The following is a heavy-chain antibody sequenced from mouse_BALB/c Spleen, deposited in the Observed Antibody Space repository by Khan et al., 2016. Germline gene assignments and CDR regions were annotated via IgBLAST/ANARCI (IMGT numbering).Heavy chain of an antibody. CDR3: ARCDYGYVAMDY. J-gene: IGHJ4*01. D-gene: IGHD1-2*01. CDR2: IFPGSGIT. CDR1: GYTFTDYY. V-gene: IGHV1-77*01. Sequence: QVQLQQSGTELPRPGASVKLSCKASGYTFTDYYLHWVKQRTGQGLEWIGEIFPGSGITYYNEKFKGKASLTADTSSSPAYMQLSRLTSEDSAGYFCARCDYGYVAMDYWGHGAAVTVSS.